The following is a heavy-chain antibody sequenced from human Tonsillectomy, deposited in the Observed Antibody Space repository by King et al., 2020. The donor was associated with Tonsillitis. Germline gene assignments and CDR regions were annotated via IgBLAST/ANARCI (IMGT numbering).Heavy chain of an antibody. Sequence: VQLVESGGGLVQPGGSLRLSCAASGFTFSSSAMAWVRQAPGKGLEWVSGISGSGGSTYYADSVKGRFTISRDNSQNTLYLQMNILGAEDTALYYCAKVVSTAMVYYFDYGGQGTLVTVSS. J-gene: IGHJ4*02. V-gene: IGHV3-23*04. D-gene: IGHD5-18*01. CDR2: ISGSGGST. CDR1: GFTFSSSA. CDR3: AKVVSTAMVYYFDY.